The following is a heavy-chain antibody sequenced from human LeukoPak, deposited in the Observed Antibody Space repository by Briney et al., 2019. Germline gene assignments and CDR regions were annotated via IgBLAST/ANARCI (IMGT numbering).Heavy chain of an antibody. CDR2: ISGSGGST. CDR1: GFTFSSYA. J-gene: IGHJ6*02. CDR3: AKDEAYTGRAYYCYGMDV. Sequence: PGGSLRLSCAASGFTFSSYAMSWVRQAPGKGLEWVSAISGSGGSTYYADSVKGRFTISRDNSKNTLYLQMNSLRAEDTAVYYCAKDEAYTGRAYYCYGMDVWGQGTTVTVSS. D-gene: IGHD2-21*01. V-gene: IGHV3-23*01.